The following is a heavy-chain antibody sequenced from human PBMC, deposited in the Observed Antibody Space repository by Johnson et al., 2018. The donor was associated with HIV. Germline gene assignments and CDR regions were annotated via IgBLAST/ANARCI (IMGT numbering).Heavy chain of an antibody. Sequence: QVLLVESGGGVVQPGRSLRLSCAASGFTFSSYAMHWVRQAPGKGLEWVAVISYDGSNKYYADSVRGRFTISRDNSKNTLYLQMNSLRAEDTVVYYCARDGHGIWENAAFDVWGQGTMVTVSS. CDR1: GFTFSSYA. J-gene: IGHJ3*01. CDR3: ARDGHGIWENAAFDV. V-gene: IGHV3-30*04. D-gene: IGHD1-26*01. CDR2: ISYDGSNK.